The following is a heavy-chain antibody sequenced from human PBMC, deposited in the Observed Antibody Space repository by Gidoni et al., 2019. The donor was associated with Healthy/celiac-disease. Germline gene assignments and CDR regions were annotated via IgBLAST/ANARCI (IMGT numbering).Heavy chain of an antibody. CDR2: ILYDGSNK. CDR1: GFPFSSYG. D-gene: IGHD5-12*01. V-gene: IGHV3-33*01. Sequence: QVQLVESGGGVVQPGRSLRLSCAASGFPFSSYGMHWVRQAPGKGLEWVAVILYDGSNKYYADSVKGRFTISRDNSKNTLYLQMNSLRAEDTAVYYCARDRKRRDGYNLGLGYWGQGTLVTVSS. CDR3: ARDRKRRDGYNLGLGY. J-gene: IGHJ4*02.